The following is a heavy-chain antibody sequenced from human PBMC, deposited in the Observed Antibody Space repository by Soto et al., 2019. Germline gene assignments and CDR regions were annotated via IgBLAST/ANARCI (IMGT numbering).Heavy chain of an antibody. V-gene: IGHV1-3*01. Sequence: ASVKVSCKASGYTFTSYAIHWVRQAPGQTLEWMGWINAGNGNTKYSEKFQGRVTITRDTSASTAYMELSSLISEDTAVYYCAKDFDYYYYAMDVWDQGTTVTVSS. D-gene: IGHD3-3*01. CDR2: INAGNGNT. CDR3: AKDFDYYYYAMDV. CDR1: GYTFTSYA. J-gene: IGHJ6*02.